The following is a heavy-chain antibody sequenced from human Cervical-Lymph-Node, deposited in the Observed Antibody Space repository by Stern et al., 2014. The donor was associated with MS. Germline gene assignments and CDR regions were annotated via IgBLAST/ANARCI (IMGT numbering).Heavy chain of an antibody. CDR1: GFSLSNTQMG. Sequence: QVTLKESGPVLVKSTETLTLTCTVSGFSLSNTQMGVSWIRQPPGKALEWLAHSFSNDEKSYSTSLKTRLTIFKDTSKSLVVLTMTNMDPVDTGTYYCVRTYAFDPYAMDVWGQGTTVTASS. V-gene: IGHV2-26*01. D-gene: IGHD2-8*01. CDR2: SFSNDEK. CDR3: VRTYAFDPYAMDV. J-gene: IGHJ6*02.